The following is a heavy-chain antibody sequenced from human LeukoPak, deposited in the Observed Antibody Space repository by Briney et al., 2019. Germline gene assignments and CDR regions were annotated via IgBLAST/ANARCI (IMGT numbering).Heavy chain of an antibody. CDR3: AGTVGATTNWFDP. D-gene: IGHD1-26*01. CDR1: GGSISSYY. Sequence: SETLSLTCTVSGGSISSYYWSWLRQPPGKGLEWIGYIYYSGSTNYNPSLKSRVTISVDTSKNQFSLKLSSVTAADTAVYYCAGTVGATTNWFDPWGQGTLVTVSS. CDR2: IYYSGST. J-gene: IGHJ5*02. V-gene: IGHV4-59*08.